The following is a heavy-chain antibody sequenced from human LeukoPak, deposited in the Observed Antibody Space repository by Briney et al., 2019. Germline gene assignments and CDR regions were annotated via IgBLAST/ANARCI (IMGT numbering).Heavy chain of an antibody. CDR2: ISSSSSYI. CDR3: ARDPTAMAKEYYFDY. CDR1: GFTFSSYS. V-gene: IGHV3-21*01. D-gene: IGHD5-18*01. J-gene: IGHJ4*02. Sequence: PGGSLRLSCAASGFTFSSYSMNWVRQAPGKGLEWVSSISSSSSYIYYADSVKGRFTISRDNAKNSLYLQMNSLRAEDTAVYYCARDPTAMAKEYYFDYWGQGTLVTVSS.